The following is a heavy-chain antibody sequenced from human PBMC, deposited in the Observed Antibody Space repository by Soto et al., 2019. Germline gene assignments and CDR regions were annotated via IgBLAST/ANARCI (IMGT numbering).Heavy chain of an antibody. CDR3: ARIKWGLDYYSGMDV. D-gene: IGHD1-26*01. Sequence: ASVKVSCKASGYTFSDYFIQRLRQAPGQGLEWVAWINPKTAATNYAKKFQDRVTLTSDTSFSTAYLELTRLRPDDTAVYYCARIKWGLDYYSGMDVWGQGTAVTVSS. J-gene: IGHJ6*02. CDR2: INPKTAAT. CDR1: GYTFSDYF. V-gene: IGHV1-2*02.